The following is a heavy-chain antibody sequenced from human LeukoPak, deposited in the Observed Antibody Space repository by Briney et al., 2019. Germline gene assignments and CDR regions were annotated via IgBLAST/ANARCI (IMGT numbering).Heavy chain of an antibody. V-gene: IGHV4-38-2*01. CDR3: ARRPGVRGYSGLVYFQY. J-gene: IGHJ1*01. D-gene: IGHD3-22*01. CDR2: IYHSGST. Sequence: PSETLSLTCAASDDSIRNNYYWGWIRQPPGKGLEWIGSIYHSGSTYYNPSHKSRVTISADTSKNQFSLKVNSVTAADTAVYYCARRPGVRGYSGLVYFQYWGQGTLVIVSS. CDR1: DDSIRNNYY.